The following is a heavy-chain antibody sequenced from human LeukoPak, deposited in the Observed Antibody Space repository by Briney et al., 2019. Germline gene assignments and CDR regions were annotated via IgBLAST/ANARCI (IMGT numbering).Heavy chain of an antibody. CDR1: GFTFDDYG. CDR3: AKEVYSGYDYFDY. V-gene: IGHV3-9*01. CDR2: ISWNSGSI. D-gene: IGHD5-12*01. Sequence: PGGSLRLSCAASGFTFDDYGMHWVRQVPGKGLEWVSGISWNSGSIGYADSVKGRFTISRDNAKNSLYLQMNSLRPEDTALYYCAKEVYSGYDYFDYWGQGTLVTVSS. J-gene: IGHJ4*02.